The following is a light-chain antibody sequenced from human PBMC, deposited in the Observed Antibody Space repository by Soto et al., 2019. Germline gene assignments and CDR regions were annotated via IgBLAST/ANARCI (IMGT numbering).Light chain of an antibody. CDR3: SSYTSSGTYV. V-gene: IGLV2-14*01. J-gene: IGLJ1*01. CDR2: VVS. CDR1: SSDVGGYEF. Sequence: QSALTQPASVSGSPGQSITISCTGTSSDVGGYEFVSWYQQHPDNAPKLIIYVVSDRPSGESSRFSGSKSANTASLTFSGLQAEDEADYYCSSYTSSGTYVFGTGTKVTVL.